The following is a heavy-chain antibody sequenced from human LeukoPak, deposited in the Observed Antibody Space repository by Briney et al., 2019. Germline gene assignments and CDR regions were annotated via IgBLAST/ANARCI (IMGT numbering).Heavy chain of an antibody. CDR1: DFIFSNHD. V-gene: IGHV3-48*03. CDR2: ISYSGTAT. Sequence: GGSLRLSCAASDFIFSNHDMNWVRQAPGKGLEWLSHISYSGTATYYADSVKGRFVISRDNAKNSLFLQMNSLRVEDSAVYYCARDGGVGEATTWYLDLWGRGTLVTVSS. CDR3: ARDGGVGEATTWYLDL. D-gene: IGHD3-16*01. J-gene: IGHJ2*01.